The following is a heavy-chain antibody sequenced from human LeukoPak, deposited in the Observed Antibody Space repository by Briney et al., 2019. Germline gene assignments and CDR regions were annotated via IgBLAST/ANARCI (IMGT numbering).Heavy chain of an antibody. V-gene: IGHV4-59*01. J-gene: IGHJ4*02. CDR1: GGSISSYY. CDR3: ARGVYIAAAQYAY. Sequence: SETLSLTCTVSGGSISSYYWSRIRQPPGKALEWVGYIYYSGTTKYNPSLKSRVSISVDTSKNQFSLKLSSVTAADTAVYYCARGVYIAAAQYAYWGQGTLVTVSS. CDR2: IYYSGTT. D-gene: IGHD6-13*01.